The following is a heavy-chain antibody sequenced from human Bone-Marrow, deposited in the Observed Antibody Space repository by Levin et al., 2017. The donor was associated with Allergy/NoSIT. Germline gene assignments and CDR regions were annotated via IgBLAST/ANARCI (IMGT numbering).Heavy chain of an antibody. CDR3: VHRLYYSGSWNGGYFDH. J-gene: IGHJ4*02. CDR2: IYWDADK. V-gene: IGHV2-5*02. D-gene: IGHD6-13*01. Sequence: SGPTLVKPTQALALTCTFSGFSLSTRGVGVGWIRQPPGRALEWLAFIYWDADKRYSPSLNSRLTITKDHSRNQVVLTVTDMGPVDTGTDYWVHRLYYSGSWNGGYFDHWGQGTPVTVSS. CDR1: GFSLSTRGVG.